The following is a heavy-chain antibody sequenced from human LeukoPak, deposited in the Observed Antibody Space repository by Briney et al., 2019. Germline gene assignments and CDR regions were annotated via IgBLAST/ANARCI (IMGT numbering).Heavy chain of an antibody. Sequence: GGSLRLSCAASGFTVSSNYMSWVRQAPGKGLEWVGRIKSKTDGGTTDYAAPVKGRFTISRDDSKNTLYLQMNSLKTEDTAVYYCIVATIRDIDYWGQGTLVTVSS. CDR2: IKSKTDGGTT. CDR3: IVATIRDIDY. CDR1: GFTVSSNY. D-gene: IGHD5-12*01. J-gene: IGHJ4*02. V-gene: IGHV3-15*01.